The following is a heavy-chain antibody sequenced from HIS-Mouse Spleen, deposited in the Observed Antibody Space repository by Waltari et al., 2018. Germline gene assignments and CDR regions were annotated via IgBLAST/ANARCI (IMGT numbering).Heavy chain of an antibody. J-gene: IGHJ2*01. D-gene: IGHD6-13*01. CDR3: AREIPYSSSWYDWYFDL. CDR1: GGSLGSSSYY. Sequence: QLQLQESGPGLVKPSETLSLTCTVSGGSLGSSSYYWAWIRQPPGKGLEWIGSIYYRGSTYYNPSLKSRVTISVDTSKNQFSLKLSSVTAADTAVYYCAREIPYSSSWYDWYFDLWGRGTLVTVSS. V-gene: IGHV4-39*07. CDR2: IYYRGST.